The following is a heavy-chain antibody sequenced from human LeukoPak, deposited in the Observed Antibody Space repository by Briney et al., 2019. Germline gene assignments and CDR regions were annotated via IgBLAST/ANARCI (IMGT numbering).Heavy chain of an antibody. CDR1: GYTFTNYG. Sequence: ASVKVSCKASGYTFTNYGISWVRQAPGQGLEWMGWISADDGNTYYAQKFQGRVTMTTDTSTSTAYMELRSLISDDTAVYYWARGGGAPFGYWGQGTLVTVSS. J-gene: IGHJ4*02. CDR3: ARGGGAPFGY. CDR2: ISADDGNT. D-gene: IGHD3-10*01. V-gene: IGHV1-18*01.